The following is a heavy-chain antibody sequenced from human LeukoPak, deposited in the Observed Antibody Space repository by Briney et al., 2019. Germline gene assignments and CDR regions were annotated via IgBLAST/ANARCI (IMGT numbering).Heavy chain of an antibody. CDR3: ARDPQYCSGGSCYSFDY. D-gene: IGHD2-15*01. CDR2: IISSSSYI. CDR1: GVTFSDHY. Sequence: GGSLRLSCAASGVTFSDHYMEWVRQAPGKGLEWVSSIISSSSYIYYADSVKGRFTISRDNAKNSLYLQMNSLRAEDTAVYYCARDPQYCSGGSCYSFDYWGQGTLVTVSS. V-gene: IGHV3-21*01. J-gene: IGHJ4*02.